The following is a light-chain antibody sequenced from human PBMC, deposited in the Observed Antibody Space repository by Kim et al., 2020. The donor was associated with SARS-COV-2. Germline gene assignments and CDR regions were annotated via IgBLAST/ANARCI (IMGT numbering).Light chain of an antibody. J-gene: IGKJ1*01. V-gene: IGKV3-15*01. CDR3: QQYNNWLTWT. CDR1: QSVSSN. Sequence: VSPGERATLSCRASQSVSSNLAWYQQKPGQAPRLLIYGASTRATGIPARFSGSGSGTEFTLTISSLQSEDFAVYYCQQYNNWLTWTFGQGTKVDIK. CDR2: GAS.